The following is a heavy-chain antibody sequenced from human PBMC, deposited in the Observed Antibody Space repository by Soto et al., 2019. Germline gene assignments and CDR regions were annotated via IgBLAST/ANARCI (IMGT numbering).Heavy chain of an antibody. CDR3: ARYLAYCGGDCYSTLIDAFDI. V-gene: IGHV1-46*01. CDR2: VNPSGGST. Sequence: QVQLVQSGAEVKKPGASVKVSCKASGYTFTSYYMHWVRQAPGQGLEWMGIVNPSGGSTSYAQKFQGRVTMTRYTSTSTVYMELSSPRSEATAVYYCARYLAYCGGDCYSTLIDAFDIWGQGTMVTVSS. D-gene: IGHD2-21*02. J-gene: IGHJ3*02. CDR1: GYTFTSYY.